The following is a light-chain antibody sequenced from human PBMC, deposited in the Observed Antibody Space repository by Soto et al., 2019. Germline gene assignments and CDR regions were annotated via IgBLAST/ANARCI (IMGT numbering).Light chain of an antibody. CDR3: QQDKRYWT. J-gene: IGKJ1*01. CDR2: DAS. CDR1: QSISSW. V-gene: IGKV1-5*01. Sequence: DIQMTQSPSTLSASLGDRVTITCRASQSISSWLAWYQQKPGKAPKLLIYDASSLESGVPSRFSGSGSGAEFPLTISSLQADDFATYYFQQDKRYWTFGQGTKVEIK.